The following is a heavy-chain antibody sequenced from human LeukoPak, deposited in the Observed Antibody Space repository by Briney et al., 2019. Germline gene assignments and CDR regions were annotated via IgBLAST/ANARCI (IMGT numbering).Heavy chain of an antibody. CDR3: ARSIPYGTTWYGRSDY. V-gene: IGHV3-7*03. CDR2: IKPDGTTK. Sequence: GGSLRLSCAASGFTFNRYRLHWVRQAPGKGLEWVANIKPDGTTKFYVDSVKGRFTISRDNALNSLYLQMNSLRAEDTAIYYCARSIPYGTTWYGRSDYWGQGTLVTVSS. D-gene: IGHD6-13*01. CDR1: GFTFNRYR. J-gene: IGHJ4*02.